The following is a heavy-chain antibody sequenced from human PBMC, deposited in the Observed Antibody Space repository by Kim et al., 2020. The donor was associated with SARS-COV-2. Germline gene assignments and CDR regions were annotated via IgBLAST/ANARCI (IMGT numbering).Heavy chain of an antibody. CDR3: DDSEY. CDR2: ISDGGFRT. CDR1: GFTFRGYA. Sequence: GGSLRLSCAASGFTFRGYAMSWARQAPGKGLEWVSTISDGGFRTHYTDAVKGRVTISIDNYESTLFLQMNSLRVEDTAVYYCDDSEYWSQGSRVTVSS. J-gene: IGHJ4*02. V-gene: IGHV3-23*01.